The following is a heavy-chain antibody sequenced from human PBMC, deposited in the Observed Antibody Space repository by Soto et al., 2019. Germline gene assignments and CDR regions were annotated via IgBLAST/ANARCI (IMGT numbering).Heavy chain of an antibody. CDR2: ISAYNGNT. Sequence: QVQLVQSGAEVKKPGASVKVSCKASGYTFTSYGISWVRQAPGQGLEWMGWISAYNGNTNYAQKLQGRVTMTTDTSTSTAYIELRSLRSDDTAVYYCARPRAPRGVIIHYFDDWGQGTLVTVSS. CDR3: ARPRAPRGVIIHYFDD. CDR1: GYTFTSYG. D-gene: IGHD3-10*01. J-gene: IGHJ4*02. V-gene: IGHV1-18*01.